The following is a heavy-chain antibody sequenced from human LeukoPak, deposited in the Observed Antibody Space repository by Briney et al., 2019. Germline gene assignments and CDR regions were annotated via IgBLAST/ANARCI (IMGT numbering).Heavy chain of an antibody. D-gene: IGHD3-10*01. V-gene: IGHV4-34*01. CDR1: GGSLSGYY. CDR3: ARGRYYGSGSYYNVLDLDY. CDR2: IKHSGST. J-gene: IGHJ4*02. Sequence: LEAPSLPRAVSGGSLSGYYWSWIRPPPREGRGWVGEIKHSGSTNYNPSLKSRVTISVDTSKNQFSLKLSSVTAADTAVYYCARGRYYGSGSYYNVLDLDYWGQGTLVTVSS.